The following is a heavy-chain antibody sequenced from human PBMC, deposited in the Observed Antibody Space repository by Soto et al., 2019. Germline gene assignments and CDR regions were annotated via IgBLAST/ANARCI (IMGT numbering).Heavy chain of an antibody. CDR3: ARCGTGVQDGYNYIPNY. Sequence: EVQLVESGGGLVKPGESLRLSCAASGFTFSNYNMIWVRQAPGKGLEWVSSISRSSGHIYYADSMKGRFTISRDNAKNSLFLQMNSLRDEDTAVYFCARCGTGVQDGYNYIPNYWGQGTLVTVSS. J-gene: IGHJ4*02. V-gene: IGHV3-21*01. CDR2: ISRSSGHI. D-gene: IGHD5-12*01. CDR1: GFTFSNYN.